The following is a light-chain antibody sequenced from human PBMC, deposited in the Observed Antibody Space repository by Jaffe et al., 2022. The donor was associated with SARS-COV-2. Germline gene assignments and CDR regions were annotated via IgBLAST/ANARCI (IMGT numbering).Light chain of an antibody. Sequence: QSALTQPASVSGSPGQSITISCTGTSSDVGGYNHVSWYQQHTGKVPKLMIYDVNNRPSGVSNRFSGSKSGNTASLTISGLQAEDEADYYCSSFTSTSTYVFGTGTKVTVL. J-gene: IGLJ1*01. V-gene: IGLV2-14*01. CDR3: SSFTSTSTYV. CDR2: DVN. CDR1: SSDVGGYNH.